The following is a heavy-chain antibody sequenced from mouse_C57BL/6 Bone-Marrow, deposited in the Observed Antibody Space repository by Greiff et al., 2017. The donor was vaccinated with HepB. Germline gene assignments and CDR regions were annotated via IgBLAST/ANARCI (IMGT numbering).Heavy chain of an antibody. J-gene: IGHJ4*01. CDR3: ARRTSSNFYAMDY. Sequence: QVQLQQSGAELAKPGASVKLSCTASGYTFTSYWMHWVKQRPGQGLEWIGYINPSSGYTKYNQKFKDKATLTADKSSSTAYMQLSSLTYEDSAVYYCARRTSSNFYAMDYWGQVTSVTVSS. CDR2: INPSSGYT. D-gene: IGHD2-5*01. V-gene: IGHV1-7*01. CDR1: GYTFTSYW.